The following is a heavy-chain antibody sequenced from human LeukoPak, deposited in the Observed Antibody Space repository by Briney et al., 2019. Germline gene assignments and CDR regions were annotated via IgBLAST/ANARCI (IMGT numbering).Heavy chain of an antibody. CDR3: GRGEGFLVDH. CDR2: ISSSSSYI. CDR1: GFTFSSYS. V-gene: IGHV3-21*01. Sequence: PGGSLRLSCAASGFTFSSYSMNWVRQAPGKGLEWVSSISSSSSYIYYADSVKGRFTISRDNTKNSLYLQMNGLRAEDTAVYYCGRGEGFLVDHWGQGTLVTVST. J-gene: IGHJ4*02. D-gene: IGHD3-3*01.